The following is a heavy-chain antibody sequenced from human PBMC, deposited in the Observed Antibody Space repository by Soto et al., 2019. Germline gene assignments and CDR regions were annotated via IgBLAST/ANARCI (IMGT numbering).Heavy chain of an antibody. CDR3: TNAEYCYDSSVDWYFDL. CDR2: ISGSGGST. Sequence: EVQLLESGGGLVQPGGSLRLSCAASGFTFSSYAMSWVRQAPGKGLEWVSAISGSGGSTYYADSVKGRFTISRDNSTNKQYLQMISLRAEDTAVYYCTNAEYCYDSSVDWYFDLWGRGTLVTVS. D-gene: IGHD3-22*01. CDR1: GFTFSSYA. J-gene: IGHJ2*01. V-gene: IGHV3-23*01.